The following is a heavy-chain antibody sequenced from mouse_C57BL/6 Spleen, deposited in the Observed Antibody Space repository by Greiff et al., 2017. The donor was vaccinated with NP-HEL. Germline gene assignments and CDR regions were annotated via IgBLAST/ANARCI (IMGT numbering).Heavy chain of an antibody. CDR1: GFTFSDYG. Sequence: DVHLVESGGGLVKPGGSLKLSCAASGFTFSDYGMHWVRQAPEKGLEWVAYISSGSSTIYYADTVKGRFTISRDNAKNTLFLQMTSLRSEDTAMYYCARQSYSNYEDYYAMDYWGQGTSVTVSS. CDR2: ISSGSSTI. J-gene: IGHJ4*01. D-gene: IGHD2-5*01. V-gene: IGHV5-17*01. CDR3: ARQSYSNYEDYYAMDY.